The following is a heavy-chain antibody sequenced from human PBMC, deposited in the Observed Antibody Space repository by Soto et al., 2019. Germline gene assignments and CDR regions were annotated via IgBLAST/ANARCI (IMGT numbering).Heavy chain of an antibody. J-gene: IGHJ3*02. CDR1: GFTFSSYS. Sequence: GGSLRLSCAASGFTFSSYSMNWVRQAPGKGLEWVSSISSSSYIYYADSVKGRFTISRDNAKNSLYLQMNSLRAEDTAVYYCASAAIAAYAFDIWGQGTMVTVSS. V-gene: IGHV3-21*01. CDR3: ASAAIAAYAFDI. CDR2: ISSSSYI. D-gene: IGHD6-13*01.